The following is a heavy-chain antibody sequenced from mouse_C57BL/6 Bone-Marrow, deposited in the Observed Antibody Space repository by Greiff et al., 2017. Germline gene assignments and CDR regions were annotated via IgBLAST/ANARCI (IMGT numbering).Heavy chain of an antibody. Sequence: EVQLQQSGAELVRPGASVKLSCTASGFTIKDDYMHWVRQTPEQGLEWIGWIDPENGDTEYASKVQGKATITADTASNTAYLQLSSLTSEDTTVYYCTAWYYGCSYFDVWGTGTTVTVSS. CDR1: GFTIKDDY. J-gene: IGHJ1*03. CDR2: IDPENGDT. D-gene: IGHD1-1*01. V-gene: IGHV14-4*01. CDR3: TAWYYGCSYFDV.